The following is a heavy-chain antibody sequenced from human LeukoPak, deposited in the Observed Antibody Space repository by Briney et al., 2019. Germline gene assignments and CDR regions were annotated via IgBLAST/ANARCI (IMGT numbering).Heavy chain of an antibody. CDR2: IYTSGST. Sequence: PSETLSLTCTVSGGSISSYYWSWIRQPPGKGLEWIGYIYTSGSTNYNPSFKSRVTISVDTSKNQFSLKLSSVTAADTAVYYCASGEMATMWGYFDYWGQGTLVTVSS. J-gene: IGHJ4*02. CDR3: ASGEMATMWGYFDY. D-gene: IGHD5-24*01. CDR1: GGSISSYY. V-gene: IGHV4-4*09.